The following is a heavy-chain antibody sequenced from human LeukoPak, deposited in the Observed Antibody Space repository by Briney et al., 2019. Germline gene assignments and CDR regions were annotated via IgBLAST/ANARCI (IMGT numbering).Heavy chain of an antibody. CDR1: GFTFSSYA. D-gene: IGHD2-2*02. V-gene: IGHV3-30-3*01. CDR2: IAYDGSHK. J-gene: IGHJ4*02. CDR3: ARRNTLDY. Sequence: GGSLRLSCAASGFTFSSYAMSWVRQAPGKGLEWVAVIAYDGSHKYSADSVKGRFTISRDNSKNTVYLQMNSLRTEDTALYYCARRNTLDYWGQGTLVTVSS.